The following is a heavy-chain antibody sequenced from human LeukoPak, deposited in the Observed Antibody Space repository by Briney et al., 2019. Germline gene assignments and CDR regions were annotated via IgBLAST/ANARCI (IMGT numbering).Heavy chain of an antibody. J-gene: IGHJ4*02. CDR3: AKDLRSSGYYYVAFDY. Sequence: GGSLRLSCAASGFTFDDYAMHWVRQAPGKGLEWVSGISWNSGSIGYADSVKGRFTISRDNAKNSLYLQMNSLRAKDTALYYCAKDLRSSGYYYVAFDYWGQGTLVTVSS. V-gene: IGHV3-9*01. D-gene: IGHD3-22*01. CDR1: GFTFDDYA. CDR2: ISWNSGSI.